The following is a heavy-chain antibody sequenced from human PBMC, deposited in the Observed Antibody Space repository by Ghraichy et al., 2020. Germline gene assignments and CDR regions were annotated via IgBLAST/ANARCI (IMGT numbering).Heavy chain of an antibody. CDR2: ISAYNGNT. J-gene: IGHJ4*02. CDR1: GYLFTSYG. D-gene: IGHD1-1*01. V-gene: IGHV1-18*01. Sequence: ASVKVSCKASGYLFTSYGISWVRQAPGQGLEWMGWISAYNGNTNFAQKFQGRLSMITDTSASTAYMELKSLRSDDTAVYYCARDFWVPRGDYWGQGTLVTVSS. CDR3: ARDFWVPRGDY.